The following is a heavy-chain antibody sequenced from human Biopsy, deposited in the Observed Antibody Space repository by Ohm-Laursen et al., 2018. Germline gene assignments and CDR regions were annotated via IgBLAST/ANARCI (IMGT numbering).Heavy chain of an antibody. CDR3: ARAVGIAAAPIDY. V-gene: IGHV3-11*01. J-gene: IGHJ4*02. Sequence: GSLRLSCTAPGFPVSDYYMSWIRQAPGRGLEWVSDIIISGSTKYHAESVKGRFTISRDNAMNSVYLQMNSLRGEDTAVYYSARAVGIAAAPIDYWGQGTLVTVSS. D-gene: IGHD2-15*01. CDR1: GFPVSDYY. CDR2: IIISGSTK.